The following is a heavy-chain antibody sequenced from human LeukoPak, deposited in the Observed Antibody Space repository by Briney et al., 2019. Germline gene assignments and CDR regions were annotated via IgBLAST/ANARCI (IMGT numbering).Heavy chain of an antibody. Sequence: ASVKVSCKASGYTFTSYGISWVRQAPGQGLEWMGWISAYNGNTNYAQKLQGRVTMTTDTSTSTAYMELRSLRSDDTAVYYCARVYTDSSGWDPLNYYFDYWGQGTLVTVSS. D-gene: IGHD6-19*01. V-gene: IGHV1-18*01. CDR3: ARVYTDSSGWDPLNYYFDY. J-gene: IGHJ4*02. CDR1: GYTFTSYG. CDR2: ISAYNGNT.